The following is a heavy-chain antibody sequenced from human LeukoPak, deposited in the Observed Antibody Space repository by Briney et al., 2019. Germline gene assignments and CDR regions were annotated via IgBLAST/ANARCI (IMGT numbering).Heavy chain of an antibody. CDR3: AKDLDILTGYEY. J-gene: IGHJ4*02. D-gene: IGHD3-9*01. CDR1: GFTFSSYA. Sequence: PGGSLRLSCAASGFTFSSYAMSWVRQAPGRGLEWVSAISGSGGSTYYADSVKGRFTISRDNSKNTLYLQMNSLRAEDTAVYYCAKDLDILTGYEYWGQGTLVTVSS. CDR2: ISGSGGST. V-gene: IGHV3-23*01.